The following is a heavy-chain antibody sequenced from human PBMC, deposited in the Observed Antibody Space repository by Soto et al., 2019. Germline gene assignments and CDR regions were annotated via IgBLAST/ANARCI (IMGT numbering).Heavy chain of an antibody. CDR1: GGSISGSSYY. D-gene: IGHD4-17*01. J-gene: IGHJ4*02. V-gene: IGHV4-39*01. CDR2: IFYSGTT. CDR3: ASDGDYPDY. Sequence: QLQLQESGPGLVKPSETLSLTCTVSGGSISGSSYYWGWIRQPPGKGLEWIGTIFYSGTTYYNPSLKSRVTISVDTSKNQFSLRLTSVTAADTAVYYCASDGDYPDYWGQGTLVTVSS.